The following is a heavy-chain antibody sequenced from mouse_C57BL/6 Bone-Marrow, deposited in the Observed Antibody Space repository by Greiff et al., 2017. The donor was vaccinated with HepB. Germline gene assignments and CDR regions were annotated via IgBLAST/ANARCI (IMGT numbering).Heavy chain of an antibody. CDR1: GYAFSSYW. Sequence: VKLMESGAELVKPGASVKISCKASGYAFSSYWMNWVKQRPGKGLEWIGQIYTGDGDTNYNGKLKGKATLTADKSSSTAYMQLSSLTSEDSAVYFCASTRLRRAWFAYWGQGTLVTVSA. CDR3: ASTRLRRAWFAY. V-gene: IGHV1-80*01. D-gene: IGHD2-4*01. CDR2: IYTGDGDT. J-gene: IGHJ3*01.